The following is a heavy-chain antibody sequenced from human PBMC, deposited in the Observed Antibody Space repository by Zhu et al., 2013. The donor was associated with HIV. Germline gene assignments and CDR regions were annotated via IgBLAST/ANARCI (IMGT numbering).Heavy chain of an antibody. Sequence: QVQLQESGPGLVKPSETLSLTCTVSGGSISTYYWSWIRQPPGKGLEWIGYIYYSGSTYYNPSLKSRVTISVDTSKNQFSLKLSSVTAADTAVYYCARVVAATPIYFQHWGQGTLVTVSP. J-gene: IGHJ1*01. V-gene: IGHV4-30-4*01. D-gene: IGHD2-15*01. CDR2: IYYSGST. CDR1: GGSISTYY. CDR3: ARVVAATPIYFQH.